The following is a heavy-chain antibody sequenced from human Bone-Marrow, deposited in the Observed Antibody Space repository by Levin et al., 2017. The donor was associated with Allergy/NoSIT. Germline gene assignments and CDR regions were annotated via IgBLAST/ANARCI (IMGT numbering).Heavy chain of an antibody. CDR2: IYPLDSDT. J-gene: IGHJ4*02. Sequence: PWASVKVSCKGSGYGPGYSFGTYWIAWVRQVPGKGLEWMGTIYPLDSDTRYSPSFEGQVTISADKYLSTAYLQWRSLKASDTATYYCARASYYDGRGWPLDYWGQGTLVTVSS. V-gene: IGHV5-51*01. CDR3: ARASYYDGRGWPLDY. D-gene: IGHD3-16*01. CDR1: GYGPGYSFGTYW.